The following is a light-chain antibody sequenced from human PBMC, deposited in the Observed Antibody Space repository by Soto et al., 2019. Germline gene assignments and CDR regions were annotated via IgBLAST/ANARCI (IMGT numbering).Light chain of an antibody. CDR1: SSDVGGYNS. CDR2: EVS. CDR3: CSYAGSNKGLV. V-gene: IGLV2-8*01. Sequence: QSALTQPASASGSPGQSVTISCTGTSSDVGGYNSVSWCQQYPGKAPKLMIYEVSKRPSGVPDRFSGSKSGNTASLTVSGLQAEDEADYYSCSYAGSNKGLVFGGGTKPTVL. J-gene: IGLJ2*01.